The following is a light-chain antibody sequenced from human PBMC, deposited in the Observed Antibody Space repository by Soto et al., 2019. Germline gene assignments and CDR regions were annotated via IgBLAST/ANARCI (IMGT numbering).Light chain of an antibody. V-gene: IGKV1-5*01. CDR1: QSISSW. J-gene: IGKJ1*01. CDR3: QQYNSYSST. CDR2: DAS. Sequence: DIQMTQSPSTLSASVGDRVTITCRASQSISSWLAWYQQKPGKAPKLLIYDASSLESGVPSRFSGSGSGTEFTLTISSLQPDDFPTYYCQQYNSYSSTFGQGTKVEIK.